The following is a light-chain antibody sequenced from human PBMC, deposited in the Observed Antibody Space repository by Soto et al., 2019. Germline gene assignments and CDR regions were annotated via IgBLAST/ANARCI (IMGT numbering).Light chain of an antibody. V-gene: IGKV1-8*01. Sequence: AIRMTQSPSSLSASTGDRVTITCRASPGISSYLAWYQQKPGKAPKLLIYAASTLQSGVPSRFSASGSGTDFTLTISCLQSEDFATYYCQQYYSYPPLTFGGGTKVEIK. CDR1: PGISSY. CDR2: AAS. CDR3: QQYYSYPPLT. J-gene: IGKJ4*01.